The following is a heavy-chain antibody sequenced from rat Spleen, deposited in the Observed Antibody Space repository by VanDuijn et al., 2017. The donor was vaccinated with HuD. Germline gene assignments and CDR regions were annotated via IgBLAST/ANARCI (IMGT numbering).Heavy chain of an antibody. CDR3: TTRPYYSSLNWFPY. V-gene: IGHV5-27*01. D-gene: IGHD1-2*01. Sequence: EVQLVESGGGLVQPGRSMKLSCAASGFTFSNYGLAWVRQAPKKGLEWVAYISDDGDTTYYRDSVKGRFTISRDNAKSTLYLQMDSLRSEDTATYYCTTRPYYSSLNWFPYWGQGTLVTVSS. CDR1: GFTFSNYG. CDR2: ISDDGDTT. J-gene: IGHJ3*01.